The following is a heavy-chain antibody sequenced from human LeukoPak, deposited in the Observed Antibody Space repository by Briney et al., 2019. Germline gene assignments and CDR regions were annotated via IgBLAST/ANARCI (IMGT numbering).Heavy chain of an antibody. D-gene: IGHD3-22*01. V-gene: IGHV4-61*02. CDR1: GGSISSDLYY. J-gene: IGHJ3*02. CDR2: IYTSGST. CDR3: ARCDHYYDSSGYSGDAFDI. Sequence: SETLSLTCTVSGGSISSDLYYWNWIRQPAGKGLEWIGRIYTSGSTNYNPSLKSRVTMSVDTSKNQFSLKLSSVTAADTAVYYCARCDHYYDSSGYSGDAFDIWGQGTMVTVSS.